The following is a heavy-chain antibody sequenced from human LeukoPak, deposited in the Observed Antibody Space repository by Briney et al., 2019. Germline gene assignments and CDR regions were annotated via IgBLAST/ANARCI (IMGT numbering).Heavy chain of an antibody. CDR3: ARDSNGGNSRVSWFDP. Sequence: PGRSLRLSCAASGFTFSSYGMHWVRQAPGKGLEWVAVIWYDGSNKYYADSVKGRFTISRDNSKNTLYLQMNSLRAEDTAVYYCARDSNGGNSRVSWFDPWGQETLVTVSS. V-gene: IGHV3-33*01. D-gene: IGHD4-23*01. CDR2: IWYDGSNK. J-gene: IGHJ5*02. CDR1: GFTFSSYG.